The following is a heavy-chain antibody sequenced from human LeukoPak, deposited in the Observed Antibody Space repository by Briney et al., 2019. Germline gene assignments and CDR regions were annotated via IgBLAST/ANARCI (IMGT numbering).Heavy chain of an antibody. CDR2: IYTSGST. V-gene: IGHV4-4*07. J-gene: IGHJ4*02. CDR1: GGSISSYF. D-gene: IGHD2-2*01. Sequence: SETLSLTCTVSGGSISSYFWSWIRQPAGKGLEWIGRIYTSGSTNYNPSLKSRVTMSVDTSKNQFSLNLNSVSAADTAVYYCARGPCTSANCYWSLDYWGQGTLVTVSS. CDR3: ARGPCTSANCYWSLDY.